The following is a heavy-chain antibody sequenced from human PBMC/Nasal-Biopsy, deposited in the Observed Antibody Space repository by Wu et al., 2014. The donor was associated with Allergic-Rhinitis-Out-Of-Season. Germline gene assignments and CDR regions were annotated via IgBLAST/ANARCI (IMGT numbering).Heavy chain of an antibody. V-gene: IGHV3-30*02. D-gene: IGHD6-6*01. J-gene: IGHJ5*02. CDR1: GFSFSDSA. Sequence: LRLSCAASGFSFSDSAMHWVRQAPGKGLEWVAFLRFDGITEFYADSVKGRFTISRDTSKNTLFLQMDSLTPDDTAVYFCAREYSSSSPFQSWGQGALVTVSS. CDR3: AREYSSSSPFQS. CDR2: LRFDGITE.